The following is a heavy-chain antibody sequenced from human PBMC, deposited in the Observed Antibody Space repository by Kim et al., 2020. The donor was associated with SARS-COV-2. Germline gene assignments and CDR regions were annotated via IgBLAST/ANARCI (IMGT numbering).Heavy chain of an antibody. D-gene: IGHD2-2*01. CDR2: IYYSGST. V-gene: IGHV4-31*03. CDR3: ARERCSSTSCSGGYGMDV. CDR1: GGSISSGGYY. J-gene: IGHJ6*02. Sequence: SETLSLTCTVSGGSISSGGYYWSWIRQHPGKGLEWIGYIYYSGSTYYNPSLKSRVTISVDTSKNQFSLKLSSVTAADTAVYYCARERCSSTSCSGGYGMDVWGQGTTVTVSS.